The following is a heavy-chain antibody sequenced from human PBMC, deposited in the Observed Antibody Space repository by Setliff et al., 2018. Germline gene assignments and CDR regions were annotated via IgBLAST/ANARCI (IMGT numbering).Heavy chain of an antibody. Sequence: TLSLTCTVSGSSISSGDYFWSWIRQPPGKGLEWIAYIYHSGSAYYNPSLNSRVTMSVETSKNQFSLHLTSVTAAETAVYYCAREVGTSTSSDAFDAWGQGMMVTVSS. CDR2: IYHSGSA. V-gene: IGHV4-30-4*08. D-gene: IGHD1-26*01. CDR1: GSSISSGDYF. J-gene: IGHJ3*01. CDR3: AREVGTSTSSDAFDA.